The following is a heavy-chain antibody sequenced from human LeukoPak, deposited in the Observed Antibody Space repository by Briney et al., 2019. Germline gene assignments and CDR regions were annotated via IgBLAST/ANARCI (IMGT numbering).Heavy chain of an antibody. CDR1: GFTFSSYA. CDR3: ARYLSGRGAFDI. Sequence: GGSLRLSCAASGFTFSSYAMHWVRQAPGKGLEWVSVIYSGGSTYYADSVKGRFTISRDNSKNTLYLQMNSLRAEDTAVYYCARYLSGRGAFDIWGQGTMVTVSS. J-gene: IGHJ3*02. D-gene: IGHD2-15*01. CDR2: IYSGGST. V-gene: IGHV3-66*01.